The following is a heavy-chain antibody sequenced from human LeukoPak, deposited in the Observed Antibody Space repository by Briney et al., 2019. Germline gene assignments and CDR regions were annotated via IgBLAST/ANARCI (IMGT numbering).Heavy chain of an antibody. CDR2: INHSGST. D-gene: IGHD1-1*01. Sequence: KPSETLSLTCAVYGGSFSGYYWSWIRQPPGKGLEWIGEINHSGSTNYNPSLKSRVTIPVDTSKNQFSLKLSSVTAADTAVYYCARNELHDGRGPNDYWGQGTLVTVSS. J-gene: IGHJ4*02. CDR3: ARNELHDGRGPNDY. V-gene: IGHV4-34*01. CDR1: GGSFSGYY.